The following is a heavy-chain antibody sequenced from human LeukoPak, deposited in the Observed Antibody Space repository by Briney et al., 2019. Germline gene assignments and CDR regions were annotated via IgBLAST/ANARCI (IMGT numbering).Heavy chain of an antibody. CDR3: AKGAITFGGVIVGNWFDP. Sequence: GGSLRLSWAACGFTFSSYAMSWVRQAPGKGLEWVSAISGSGGSTYYADSVKGRFTISRDNSKNTLYLQMNSLRAEDTAVYYCAKGAITFGGVIVGNWFDPWGQGTLVTVSS. CDR1: GFTFSSYA. CDR2: ISGSGGST. J-gene: IGHJ5*02. V-gene: IGHV3-23*01. D-gene: IGHD3-16*02.